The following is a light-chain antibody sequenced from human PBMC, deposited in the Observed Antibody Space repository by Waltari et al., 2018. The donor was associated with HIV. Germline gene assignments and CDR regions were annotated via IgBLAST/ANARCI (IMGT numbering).Light chain of an antibody. CDR3: SSYVVNSTPYV. CDR2: EVT. V-gene: IGLV2-14*01. J-gene: IGLJ1*01. CDR1: RNAGGLYGY. Sequence: QSALTPPAPVSGSPGKSITISCTGTRNAGGLYGYVSWYQHHPGKAPKLVIYEVTNRPSGISNRFSGSKSGNTASLTISGLQAEDEADYYCSSYVVNSTPYVFGSGTKVTVL.